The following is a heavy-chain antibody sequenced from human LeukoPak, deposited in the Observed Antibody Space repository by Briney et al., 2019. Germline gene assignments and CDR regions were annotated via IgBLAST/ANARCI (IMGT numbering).Heavy chain of an antibody. J-gene: IGHJ4*02. Sequence: GGSLRLSCVASGVTLSNYAMSWARQAPGKGLEWVSGISSSGSGGNTYYADSVQGRFTISRDNSKSTLCLQMNSLRAEDTAVYYCAKQLGYCSDGSCYFPYWGQGTLVTASS. D-gene: IGHD2-15*01. V-gene: IGHV3-23*01. CDR2: ISSSGSGGNT. CDR3: AKQLGYCSDGSCYFPY. CDR1: GVTLSNYA.